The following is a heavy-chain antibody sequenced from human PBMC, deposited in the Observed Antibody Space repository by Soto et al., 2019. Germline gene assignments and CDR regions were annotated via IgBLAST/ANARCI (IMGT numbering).Heavy chain of an antibody. CDR3: AAELAAAGPYNWFDP. V-gene: IGHV1-58*01. CDR1: GFTFTSSA. D-gene: IGHD6-13*01. CDR2: IVVGSGNT. Sequence: SVKVSCKASGFTFTSSAVQWVRQARGQRLEWIGWIVVGSGNTNYAQKFQERVTITRDMSTSTAYMELSSLRSEDTAVYYCAAELAAAGPYNWFDPWGQGTLVTVYS. J-gene: IGHJ5*02.